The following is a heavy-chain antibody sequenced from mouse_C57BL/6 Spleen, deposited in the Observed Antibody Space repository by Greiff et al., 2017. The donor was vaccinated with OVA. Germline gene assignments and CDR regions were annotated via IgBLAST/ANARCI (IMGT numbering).Heavy chain of an antibody. CDR2: IDPSDSYT. CDR3: ARRSNYGSYWYFDV. V-gene: IGHV1-69*01. J-gene: IGHJ1*03. Sequence: QVQLQQPGAELVMPGASVKLSCKASGYTFTSYWMHWVKQRPGQGLEWIGEIDPSDSYTNYNQKFKGKSTLTVDKSSSTAYMQLSSLTSEDSAVYYCARRSNYGSYWYFDVWGTGTTVTVSS. D-gene: IGHD2-5*01. CDR1: GYTFTSYW.